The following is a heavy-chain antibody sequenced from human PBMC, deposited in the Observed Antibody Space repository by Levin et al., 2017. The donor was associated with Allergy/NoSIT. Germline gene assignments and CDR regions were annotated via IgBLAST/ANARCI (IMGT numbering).Heavy chain of an antibody. CDR1: GGSLSGYS. Sequence: SETLSLTCAVYGGSLSGYSWSWIRQPPGKGLEWIGEINHGGSTNYSPSLKSRVTISLDTSKNQFSLRLNSVTAADTAVYYCARRLYGDYSLDYWGQGTLVTVSS. J-gene: IGHJ4*02. CDR2: INHGGST. CDR3: ARRLYGDYSLDY. D-gene: IGHD4-17*01. V-gene: IGHV4-34*01.